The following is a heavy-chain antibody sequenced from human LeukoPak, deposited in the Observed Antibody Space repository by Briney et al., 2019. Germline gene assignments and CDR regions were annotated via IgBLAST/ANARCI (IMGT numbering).Heavy chain of an antibody. CDR1: GGSISSGGYY. CDR3: ASGDSLYYFDY. D-gene: IGHD2-21*02. J-gene: IGHJ4*02. V-gene: IGHV4-31*03. Sequence: SETLSLTCTVSGGSISSGGYYWSWIRQHPGKGLEWIGYIYYSGSTYYNPSLKSRVTISVDTSKNQFSLKLSSVTAADTAAYYCASGDSLYYFDYWGQGTLVTVSS. CDR2: IYYSGST.